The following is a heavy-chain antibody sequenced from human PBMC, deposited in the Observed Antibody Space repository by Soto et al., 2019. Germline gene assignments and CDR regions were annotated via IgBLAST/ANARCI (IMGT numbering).Heavy chain of an antibody. CDR2: IYHSGST. D-gene: IGHD2-15*01. V-gene: IGHV4-30-2*01. CDR3: ARAEVAISGALDV. J-gene: IGHJ6*02. Sequence: PSETLSPTCAVSGGSISSGGYSWSWIRQPPVKGLEWIGYIYHSGSTYYNPSLKSRVTISVDRSKNQFSLKLSSVTAADTAVYYCARAEVAISGALDVWGQGTTVTVSS. CDR1: GGSISSGGYS.